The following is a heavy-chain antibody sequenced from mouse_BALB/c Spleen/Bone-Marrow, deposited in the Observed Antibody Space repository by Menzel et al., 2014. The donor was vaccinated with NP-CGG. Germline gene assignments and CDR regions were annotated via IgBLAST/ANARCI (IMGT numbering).Heavy chain of an antibody. V-gene: IGHV14-3*02. CDR3: ARYRLGTYFDY. CDR2: IDPANGNT. CDR1: GFNIKDTY. D-gene: IGHD1-2*01. Sequence: EVQLQQSGAELVRPGASVKLSCTVSGFNIKDTYMHWVKQRPEQGLEWIGRIDPANGNTKYDPKFQGKATITADTSSNTAYLQLSSLASEDTAVYCCARYRLGTYFDYWGQGTTLTVSS. J-gene: IGHJ2*01.